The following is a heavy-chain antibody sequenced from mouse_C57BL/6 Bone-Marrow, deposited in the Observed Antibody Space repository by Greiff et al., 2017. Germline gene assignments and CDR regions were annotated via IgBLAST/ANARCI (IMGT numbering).Heavy chain of an antibody. CDR1: GYTFTSYG. J-gene: IGHJ2*01. D-gene: IGHD2-3*01. CDR3: AKRGWLPYFY. CDR2: IYPRSGNT. V-gene: IGHV1-81*01. Sequence: VKLMESGAELARPGASVKLSCKASGYTFTSYGISWVKQRTGQGLEWIGEIYPRSGNTYYNEKFKGKATLTADKSSSTAYMELRSLTSEDAAVYFCAKRGWLPYFYWGQGTTLTVSS.